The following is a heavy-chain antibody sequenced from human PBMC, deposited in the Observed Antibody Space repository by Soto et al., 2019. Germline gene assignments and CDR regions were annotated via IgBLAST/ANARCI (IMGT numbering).Heavy chain of an antibody. J-gene: IGHJ6*02. V-gene: IGHV1-2*02. CDR1: GYTFTGYY. Sequence: QVQLVQSGAEVKKPGASVKVSCKASGYTFTGYYMHWVRQAPGQGLEWMGWINPNSGGTNYAQKFQGRVTMTRDTSISTAYMELSRLRSDDTAVYYCAREESPSNYSPYYSGMDVLGQGTTVTVSS. D-gene: IGHD4-4*01. CDR3: AREESPSNYSPYYSGMDV. CDR2: INPNSGGT.